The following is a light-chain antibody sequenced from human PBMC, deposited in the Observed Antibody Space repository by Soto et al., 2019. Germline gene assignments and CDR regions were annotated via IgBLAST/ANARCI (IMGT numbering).Light chain of an antibody. V-gene: IGKV3D-20*01. CDR1: QSVSSSY. Sequence: THSAAAVSLPTRERATLSCGASQSVSSSYVAWYQHRPGLSPRLLINDASSRATGIPDRFSGTKSVTDFTLTIRSLEPEDAAVYYCQQYGRSPLTFGEGTRLEIK. CDR3: QQYGRSPLT. J-gene: IGKJ5*01. CDR2: DAS.